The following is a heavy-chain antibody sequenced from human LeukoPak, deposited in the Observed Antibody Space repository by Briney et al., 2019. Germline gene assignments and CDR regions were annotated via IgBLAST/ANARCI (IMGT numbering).Heavy chain of an antibody. Sequence: ASVKVSCKASGYTFASYDINWVRQATGHGLEWMGWMNPNSDNTAYEQKFQGRVTMTRNTSITTAYMELSSLTSEDTAVYYCARGSGYYYDTSGYSLDSWGQGTLVTVSS. J-gene: IGHJ4*02. CDR2: MNPNSDNT. D-gene: IGHD3-22*01. CDR1: GYTFASYD. V-gene: IGHV1-8*01. CDR3: ARGSGYYYDTSGYSLDS.